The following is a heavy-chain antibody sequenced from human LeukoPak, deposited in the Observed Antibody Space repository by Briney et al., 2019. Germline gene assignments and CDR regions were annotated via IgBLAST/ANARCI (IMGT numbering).Heavy chain of an antibody. CDR3: ASVFDS. CDR2: INGLGTAT. Sequence: GGSLRLSCAGSGWMHWVRRVPGKGLVWVSGINGLGTATYYADSVKGRFTISRDNSKNTVSLQMNSLRAEDTAVYYCASVFDSWGQGFLVTVSS. CDR1: GW. V-gene: IGHV3-74*01. J-gene: IGHJ4*02.